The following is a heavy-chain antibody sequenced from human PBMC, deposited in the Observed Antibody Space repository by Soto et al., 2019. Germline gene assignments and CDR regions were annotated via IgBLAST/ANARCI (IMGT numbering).Heavy chain of an antibody. J-gene: IGHJ3*02. CDR1: GYTFTSYA. D-gene: IGHD7-27*01. CDR2: INPGNGNT. Sequence: QVQLVQSGAEVKKPGASVKVSCKASGYTFTSYAMHWVRQAPGQSLEWMGWINPGNGNTKYSQKFQGRVTITRDTSASTAYMELSSLRSEDTAVYYCARWRLGITEEYAVDIWGQGTMVTVSS. V-gene: IGHV1-3*01. CDR3: ARWRLGITEEYAVDI.